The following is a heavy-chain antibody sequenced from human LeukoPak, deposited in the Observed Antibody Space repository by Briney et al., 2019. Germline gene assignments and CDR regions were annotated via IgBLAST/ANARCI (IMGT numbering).Heavy chain of an antibody. CDR1: GFTVSTNY. J-gene: IGHJ6*02. V-gene: IGHV3-21*01. Sequence: PGGSLRLSCAASGFTVSTNYMNWVRQAPGKGLEWVSSISSSSSYIYYADSVKGRFTISRDNTKNSLYLQMNSLRAEDTAVYYCARDRASSAYGMDVWGQGTTVTVSS. D-gene: IGHD3-22*01. CDR3: ARDRASSAYGMDV. CDR2: ISSSSSYI.